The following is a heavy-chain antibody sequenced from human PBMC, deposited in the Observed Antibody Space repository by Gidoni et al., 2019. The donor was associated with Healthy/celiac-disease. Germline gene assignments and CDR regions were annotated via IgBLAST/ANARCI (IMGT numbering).Heavy chain of an antibody. CDR1: GGSTRSGSYY. CDR2: IYTSGST. D-gene: IGHD1-1*01. Sequence: QVQLQQSGPGLVKPSQTLPRTCPVSGGSTRSGSYYWSWIRQPAGNGLVWIGRIYTSGSTDYNPSLKSRVTISLGPSKDQFSLKLNSVTAADTAVYFCARANWNHCLSWCHGPLVTVSS. V-gene: IGHV4-61*02. J-gene: IGHJ4*01. CDR3: ARANWNHCLS.